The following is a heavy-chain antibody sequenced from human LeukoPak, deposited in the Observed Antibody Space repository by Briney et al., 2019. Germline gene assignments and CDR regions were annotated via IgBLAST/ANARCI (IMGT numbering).Heavy chain of an antibody. V-gene: IGHV1-69*06. J-gene: IGHJ6*03. D-gene: IGHD4-17*01. Sequence: ASVKVSCKASGGTFSSYAISWVRQAPGQGLEWMGGIIPIFGTANYAQKFQGRVTITADKSTSTAYMELSSLRSEDTAVYYCARATYGDYRFYYYYYYMDVWGKGTTVTVSS. CDR3: ARATYGDYRFYYYYYYMDV. CDR2: IIPIFGTA. CDR1: GGTFSSYA.